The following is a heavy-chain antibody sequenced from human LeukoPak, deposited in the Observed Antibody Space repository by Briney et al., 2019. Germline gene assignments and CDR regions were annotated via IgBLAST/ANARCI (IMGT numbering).Heavy chain of an antibody. D-gene: IGHD3-10*01. V-gene: IGHV1-18*01. CDR2: ISAYNGNT. CDR1: GYPFTSYG. Sequence: ASVKVSCKASGYPFTSYGISWVRQAPGQGLEWMGWISAYNGNTNYAQKLQGRVTITTDESTSTAYMELSSLRSEDTAVYYCARDSSGAADYWGQGTLVTVSS. J-gene: IGHJ4*02. CDR3: ARDSSGAADY.